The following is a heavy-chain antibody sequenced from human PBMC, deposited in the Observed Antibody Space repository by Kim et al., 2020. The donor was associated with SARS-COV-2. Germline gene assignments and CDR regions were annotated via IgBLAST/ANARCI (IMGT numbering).Heavy chain of an antibody. CDR2: IYYSGST. Sequence: SETLSLTCTVSGGSISSSSYYWGWIRQPPGKGLEWIGSIYYSGSTYYNPSLKSRVTISVDTSKNQFSLKLSSVTAADTAVYYCARQRIAVAGTWGQGTLVTVSS. V-gene: IGHV4-39*01. CDR1: GGSISSSSYY. J-gene: IGHJ4*02. D-gene: IGHD6-19*01. CDR3: ARQRIAVAGT.